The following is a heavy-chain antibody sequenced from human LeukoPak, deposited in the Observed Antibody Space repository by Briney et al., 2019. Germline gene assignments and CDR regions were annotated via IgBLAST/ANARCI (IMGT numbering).Heavy chain of an antibody. CDR2: ISDNGGST. D-gene: IGHD4-17*01. J-gene: IGHJ3*02. Sequence: GGSLRLSCAASGFTFSSYAMSWVRQAPGKGLEWVSAISDNGGSTYYADSVKGRFTISRDNSKNTLYLQMNGLRAEDTAVYYCARDPNGDYIGAFDMWGRGTLVTVSS. V-gene: IGHV3-23*01. CDR1: GFTFSSYA. CDR3: ARDPNGDYIGAFDM.